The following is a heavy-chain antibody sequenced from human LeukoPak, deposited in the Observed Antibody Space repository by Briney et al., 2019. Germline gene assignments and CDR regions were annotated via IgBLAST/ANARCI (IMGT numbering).Heavy chain of an antibody. CDR1: GYTFTSYG. J-gene: IGHJ4*02. CDR2: ISAYNGNT. V-gene: IGHV1-18*01. CDR3: ARDSQRSDITMGREGY. Sequence: ASVTVSCKASGYTFTSYGISWVRQAPGQGLEWMGWISAYNGNTNYAQKLQGRVTMTTDTSTSTAYMELRSLRSDDTAVYYCARDSQRSDITMGREGYWGQGTLVTVSS. D-gene: IGHD3-10*01.